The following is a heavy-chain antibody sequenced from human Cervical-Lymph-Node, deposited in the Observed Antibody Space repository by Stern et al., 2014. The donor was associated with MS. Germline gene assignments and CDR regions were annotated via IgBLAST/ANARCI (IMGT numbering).Heavy chain of an antibody. V-gene: IGHV3-21*01. CDR1: GFTFSSYS. J-gene: IGHJ6*02. CDR3: ARDQGDYYYYGMDV. Sequence: EDQLVESGGGLVKPGGSLRLSWAASGFTFSSYSMNWVRQAPGTGLEWVSSISSSSSYIYYSDSLNGRFTISIDNAKNSLYLQMNSLRSEDTAVYYCARDQGDYYYYGMDVWGQGTTFSVSS. D-gene: IGHD3-16*01. CDR2: ISSSSSYI.